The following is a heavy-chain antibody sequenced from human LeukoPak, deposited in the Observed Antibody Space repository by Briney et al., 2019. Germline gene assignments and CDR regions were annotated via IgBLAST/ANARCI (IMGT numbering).Heavy chain of an antibody. D-gene: IGHD3-16*01. Sequence: HSGGSLRLSCAASGFTFSTYNMNWVRQAPGKGLEWVSYISSSSSTTYYADSVKGRFTISRDNSKNTLYLQMNSLRAEDTAVYYCARDWGYFDYWGQGTLVTVSS. CDR3: ARDWGYFDY. CDR2: ISSSSSTT. CDR1: GFTFSTYN. J-gene: IGHJ4*02. V-gene: IGHV3-48*01.